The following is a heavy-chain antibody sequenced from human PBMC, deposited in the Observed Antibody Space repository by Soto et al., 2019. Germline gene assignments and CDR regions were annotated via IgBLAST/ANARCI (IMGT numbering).Heavy chain of an antibody. Sequence: QVQLVQSGAEVKKPGASVKVSCKASGYTFTSYHVPWLRQAPGQGLEWMGIINPSDGSTTYAQKCKGRVTMTRDTSTSTVYMELSSLSSEDTAVYYCARGRGYFAYWGQGTLVTVSS. V-gene: IGHV1-46*01. CDR1: GYTFTSYH. CDR2: INPSDGST. CDR3: ARGRGYFAY. J-gene: IGHJ4*02.